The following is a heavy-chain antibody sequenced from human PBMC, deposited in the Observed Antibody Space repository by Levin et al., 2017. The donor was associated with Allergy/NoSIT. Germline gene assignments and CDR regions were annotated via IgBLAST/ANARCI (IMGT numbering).Heavy chain of an antibody. CDR2: RNPDGTEK. V-gene: IGHV3-7*01. D-gene: IGHD1/OR15-1a*01. Sequence: GGSLRLSCAASGFSFSNCWTNWVRQTPHKGLEWVANRNPDGTEKRYVDSVRGRFTISRDSAKNSLYLQLSSLRVEDTAVYYCVPRGINNRWGQGTLDTVSS. CDR1: GFSFSNCW. J-gene: IGHJ4*02. CDR3: VPRGINNR.